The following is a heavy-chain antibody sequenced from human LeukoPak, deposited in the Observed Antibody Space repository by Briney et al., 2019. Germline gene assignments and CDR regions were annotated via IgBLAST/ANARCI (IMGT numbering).Heavy chain of an antibody. CDR3: ATEDGSSDAFAF. Sequence: GGSLRLSCAASGFTFSSYGMHWVRQAPGKGLEWVAVISYDGSNKYYADSVKGRFTISRDNSKNTMYLQMNSLRIDDTAVYYCATEDGSSDAFAFWGQGTKVTVSS. CDR2: ISYDGSNK. J-gene: IGHJ3*01. D-gene: IGHD2-15*01. CDR1: GFTFSSYG. V-gene: IGHV3-30*03.